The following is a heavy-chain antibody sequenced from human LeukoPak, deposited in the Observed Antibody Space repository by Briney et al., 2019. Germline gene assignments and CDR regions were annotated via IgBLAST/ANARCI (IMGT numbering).Heavy chain of an antibody. V-gene: IGHV1-2*02. Sequence: ASVKVSCKASGYTFTGYYMHWVRQAPGQGLEWMGWINPNSGGTNYAQKFQGRVTMTRDTSISTAYMELSRLRSDDTAVYYCARDRPDYDSSGYQANWFDTWGQGTLVTVSS. CDR3: ARDRPDYDSSGYQANWFDT. CDR1: GYTFTGYY. J-gene: IGHJ5*02. D-gene: IGHD3-22*01. CDR2: INPNSGGT.